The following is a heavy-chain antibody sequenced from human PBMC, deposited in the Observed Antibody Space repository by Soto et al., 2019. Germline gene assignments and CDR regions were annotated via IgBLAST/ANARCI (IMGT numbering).Heavy chain of an antibody. CDR2: IYWDDDK. CDR3: AHAGDYDLLSFDH. Sequence: SGPNAGEPAQTLTLTGAFSGFSLTTTHMGVAWIRQPPGKALEWLALIYWDDDKRYSPSLKNRLAICKDTSRNRVVLTITNMNPEDTGTYFCAHAGDYDLLSFDHWGPGTLVTVSS. J-gene: IGHJ4*02. CDR1: GFSLTTTHMG. V-gene: IGHV2-5*02. D-gene: IGHD4-17*01.